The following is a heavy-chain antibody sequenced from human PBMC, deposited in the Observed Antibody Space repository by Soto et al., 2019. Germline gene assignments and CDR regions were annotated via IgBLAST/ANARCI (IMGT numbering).Heavy chain of an antibody. V-gene: IGHV4-59*12. CDR1: GGSISSYY. Sequence: SETLSLSCTVSGGSISSYYWSWIRQPPGKGLEWIGYIYYSGSTNYNPSLKSQVTISVDTSKNQFSLKLSSVTAADTAVYYCAIGQGAAAGHSIFDVWGQRSLDTGSS. D-gene: IGHD6-13*01. J-gene: IGHJ5*02. CDR2: IYYSGST. CDR3: AIGQGAAAGHSIFDV.